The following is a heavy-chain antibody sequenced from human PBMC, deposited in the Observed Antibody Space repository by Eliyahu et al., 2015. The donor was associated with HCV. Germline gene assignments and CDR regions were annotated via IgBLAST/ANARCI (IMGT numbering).Heavy chain of an antibody. CDR3: GRGLRARTCSGSACPFDY. J-gene: IGHJ4*02. Sequence: EVQLVQSGAELKKPGEFLRISCKXSGYNFSIHXIGWVXQMPGKGLEWMGVIYPGDSDTRYSPSFQGQISISADKSINTVYLQRGALEASDTAIYYCGRGLRARTCSGSACPFDYWGQGTLISVSS. CDR2: IYPGDSDT. D-gene: IGHD6-6*01. V-gene: IGHV5-51*01. CDR1: GYNFSIHX.